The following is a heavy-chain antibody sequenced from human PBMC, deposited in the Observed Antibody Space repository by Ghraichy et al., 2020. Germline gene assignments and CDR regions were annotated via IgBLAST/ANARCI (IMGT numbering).Heavy chain of an antibody. V-gene: IGHV3-72*01. CDR3: ARGGSAADGTGYFFGMDV. J-gene: IGHJ6*02. D-gene: IGHD6-13*01. CDR2: TRDKAKSYTT. Sequence: GGSLRLSCAASGFTFSDHYIDWVRQAPGKGLEWVGRTRDKAKSYTTEYAASVKGRFTISRDDSKNSLYLQMNSLQTEDTAVYFCARGGSAADGTGYFFGMDVWGQGTTVTVSS. CDR1: GFTFSDHY.